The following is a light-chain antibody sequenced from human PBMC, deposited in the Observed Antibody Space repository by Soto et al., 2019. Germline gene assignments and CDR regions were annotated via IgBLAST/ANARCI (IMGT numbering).Light chain of an antibody. CDR1: QSVSSSY. CDR3: QQYDSSSGT. V-gene: IGKV3-20*01. CDR2: ATS. Sequence: EIVLTQSPGTLSLSPGERATLSCRASQSVSSSYLAWYQQKPGQAPRLLIYATSTRATGIPDRFSGSGSGTDFTLTISRLEPEDFAVYYCQQYDSSSGTFGQGTKVDNK. J-gene: IGKJ1*01.